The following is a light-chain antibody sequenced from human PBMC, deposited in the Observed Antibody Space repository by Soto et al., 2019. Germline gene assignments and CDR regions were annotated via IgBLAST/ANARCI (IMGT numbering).Light chain of an antibody. Sequence: EIVLTQSPGTLSLSPGERATLSCRASQSVSSSHLVWYQQQTGQAPRLLIYGASSRATGIPARFSGSGSGTDFTLTISRLEPEDFAVYYCQQFGAAPHSFGPGTKLEIK. CDR1: QSVSSSH. CDR2: GAS. J-gene: IGKJ2*01. V-gene: IGKV3-20*01. CDR3: QQFGAAPHS.